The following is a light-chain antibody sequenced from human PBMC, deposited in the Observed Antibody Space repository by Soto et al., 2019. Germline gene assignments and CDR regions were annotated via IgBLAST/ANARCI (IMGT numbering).Light chain of an antibody. CDR1: SSDVGGYNY. Sequence: QSALTQPRSVSGSPGQSVTISCTGTSSDVGGYNYVSWYQQHPGKAPKLMIYDVSKRPSGVPDRFSGSKSGNTASLTISGXXXXXXXXYYCCSYAGSYVFGTGTK. V-gene: IGLV2-11*01. J-gene: IGLJ1*01. CDR3: CSYAGSYV. CDR2: DVS.